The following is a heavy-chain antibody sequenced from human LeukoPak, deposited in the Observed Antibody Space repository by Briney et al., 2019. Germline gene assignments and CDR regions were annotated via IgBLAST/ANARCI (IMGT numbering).Heavy chain of an antibody. CDR2: IYYSGST. CDR3: ARVDDILTGYWFDP. V-gene: IGHV4-59*11. D-gene: IGHD3-9*01. J-gene: IGHJ5*02. Sequence: PSETLSLTRTVSGGSISSHYWSWIRQPPGKGLEWIGYIYYSGSTNYNPSLKSRVTISVDTSKNQFSLKLSSVTAADTAVYYCARVDDILTGYWFDPWGQGTLVTVSS. CDR1: GGSISSHY.